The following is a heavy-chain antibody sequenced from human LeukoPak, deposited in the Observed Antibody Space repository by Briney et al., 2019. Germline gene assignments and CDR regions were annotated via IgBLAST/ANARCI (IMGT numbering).Heavy chain of an antibody. CDR2: INEDGSST. CDR3: TTDTFGARDS. V-gene: IGHV3-74*01. D-gene: IGHD3-10*01. J-gene: IGHJ4*02. CDR1: GFTVNSNY. Sequence: GGSLRLSCAASGFTVNSNYLSWVRQAPGKGLEWVSRINEDGSSTSYAESVRGRFTISRDNAKNTLYLQMNSLRAEDAAVYYCTTDTFGARDSWGQGTLVTVSS.